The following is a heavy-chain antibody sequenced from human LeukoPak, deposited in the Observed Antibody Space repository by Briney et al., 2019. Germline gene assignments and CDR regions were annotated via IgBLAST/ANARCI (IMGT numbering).Heavy chain of an antibody. J-gene: IGHJ4*02. CDR1: GFTLSNYS. D-gene: IGHD4-17*01. Sequence: GGSLRLSCAASGFTLSNYSMNWVRQAPGKGLEWVAFISSSSSNIFYADSLKGRFTISRDNAKNSLYLQMNSLRADDTAVYYCARDLAYGDDGLWGQGTLVTVSS. CDR3: ARDLAYGDDGL. V-gene: IGHV3-21*01. CDR2: ISSSSSNI.